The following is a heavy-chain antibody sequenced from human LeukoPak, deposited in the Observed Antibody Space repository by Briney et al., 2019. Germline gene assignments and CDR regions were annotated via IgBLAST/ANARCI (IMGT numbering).Heavy chain of an antibody. CDR2: ISSSGSTI. Sequence: GGSLRLSCAASGFTFSDYYMSWIRQAPGRGLEWVSYISSSGSTIYYADPVNGRFTISRDNAKNSLYLQMNSLRAEDTALYYCARGPSYFSSTSCLGDAFDIWGQGTMVTVSS. CDR1: GFTFSDYY. D-gene: IGHD2-2*01. CDR3: ARGPSYFSSTSCLGDAFDI. J-gene: IGHJ3*02. V-gene: IGHV3-11*01.